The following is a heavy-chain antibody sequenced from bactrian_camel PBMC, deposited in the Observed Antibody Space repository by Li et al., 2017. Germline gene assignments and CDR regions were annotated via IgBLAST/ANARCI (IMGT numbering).Heavy chain of an antibody. CDR1: GFTVSSYY. D-gene: IGHD5*01. Sequence: VQLVESGGGLAQPGGSLRLSCATSGFTVSSYYMSWVRQAPGKGLEWVSRINSDGDRSFYADSVKGRFTISRDNAKNTLYLQLNSLRTEDASMYYCAKDLLGLSNVATTLDFSSWGQGTQVTVS. J-gene: IGHJ6*01. CDR3: AKDLLGLSNVATTLDFSS. V-gene: IGHV3S1*01. CDR2: INSDGDRS.